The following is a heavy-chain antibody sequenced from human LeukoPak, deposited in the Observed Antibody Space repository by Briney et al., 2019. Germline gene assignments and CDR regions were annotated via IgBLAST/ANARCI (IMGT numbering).Heavy chain of an antibody. CDR3: ARGGYYGSGNDFRFDP. V-gene: IGHV4-59*01. D-gene: IGHD3-10*01. CDR1: GGSISSYY. Sequence: SETLPLTCTVSGGSISSYYWSWIRQPPGKGLEWIGYIYYSGSTNYNSSFKSRVTISTDTSKNQFSLRLSSVTAADTAVYYCARGGYYGSGNDFRFDPWGQGTLVTVSS. J-gene: IGHJ5*02. CDR2: IYYSGST.